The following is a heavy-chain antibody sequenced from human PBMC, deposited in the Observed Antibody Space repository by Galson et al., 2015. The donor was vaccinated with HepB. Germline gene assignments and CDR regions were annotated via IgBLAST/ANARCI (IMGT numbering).Heavy chain of an antibody. CDR2: IYPGDSDT. CDR3: ARHLGVVQTTNWFDP. J-gene: IGHJ5*02. V-gene: IGHV5-51*01. Sequence: QSGAEVKKPGESLKISCNGSGYSFTSYWIGWVRQMPGKGLEWMGIIYPGDSDTRYSPSFQGQVTISADKSISTAYLQWSSLKASDTAMYYCARHLGVVQTTNWFDPWGQGTLVTVSS. D-gene: IGHD1-14*01. CDR1: GYSFTSYW.